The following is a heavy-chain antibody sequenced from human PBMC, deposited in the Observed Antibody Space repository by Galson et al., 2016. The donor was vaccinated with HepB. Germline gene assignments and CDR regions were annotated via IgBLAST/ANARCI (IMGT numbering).Heavy chain of an antibody. CDR2: VDPRDSHT. Sequence: QSGAEVKKPGESLRISCKGFGYSFNSYWINWVRQMPGKGLEWMGRVDPRDSHTNYSPSFQGHVTISADESISTAYLQWSSLKTSDTAMYCCALVGRDASYCYYARDFWGEGATVTVSS. D-gene: IGHD3-16*01. J-gene: IGHJ6*04. CDR3: ALVGRDASYCYYARDF. V-gene: IGHV5-10-1*01. CDR1: GYSFNSYW.